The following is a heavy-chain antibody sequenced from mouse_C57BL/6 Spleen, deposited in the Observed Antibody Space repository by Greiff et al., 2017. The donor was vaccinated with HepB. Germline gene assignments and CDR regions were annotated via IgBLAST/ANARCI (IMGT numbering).Heavy chain of an antibody. Sequence: QVQLQQSGPELVKPGASVKISCKASGYAFSSSWMNWVKQRPGKGLEWIGRIYPGDGDTNYNGKFKGKATLTADKSSSTAYMQLSSLTSEDSAVYFCARWDYYGSSCDYWGQGTTLTVSS. CDR3: ARWDYYGSSCDY. CDR2: IYPGDGDT. D-gene: IGHD1-1*01. CDR1: GYAFSSSW. V-gene: IGHV1-82*01. J-gene: IGHJ2*01.